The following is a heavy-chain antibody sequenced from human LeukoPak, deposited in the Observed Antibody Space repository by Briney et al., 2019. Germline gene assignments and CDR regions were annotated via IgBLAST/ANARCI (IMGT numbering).Heavy chain of an antibody. CDR1: GGSISSYY. Sequence: PSETLSLTCTVSGGSISSYYWSWIRQPPGKGLEWIGYIYYSGSNNNNPSLKSRVTISVDTSKNQFSLKLSSVTAADTAVYYCARNYYDSSGYYGDAFDIWGQGTMVTVSS. D-gene: IGHD3-22*01. CDR2: IYYSGSN. V-gene: IGHV4-59*08. CDR3: ARNYYDSSGYYGDAFDI. J-gene: IGHJ3*02.